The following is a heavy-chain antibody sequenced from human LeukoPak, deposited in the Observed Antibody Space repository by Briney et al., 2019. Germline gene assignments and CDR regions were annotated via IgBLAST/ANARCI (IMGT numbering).Heavy chain of an antibody. Sequence: PGGYLRLSCAASGFSFGTYAINWVRQAPGKGLEWVSAISGGGGSTYYADSVNGRFTISRDNSKNALYLQMNSLRAEDTAVYYCALVDYWGQGTLVTVSS. CDR3: ALVDY. CDR1: GFSFGTYA. CDR2: ISGGGGST. V-gene: IGHV3-23*01. J-gene: IGHJ4*02.